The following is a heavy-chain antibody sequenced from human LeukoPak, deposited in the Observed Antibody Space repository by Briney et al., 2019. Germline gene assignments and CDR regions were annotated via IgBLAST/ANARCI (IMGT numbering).Heavy chain of an antibody. CDR3: ARNKYDSSSRRFDY. CDR2: ISSSGSTI. Sequence: GGALRLSCAASGFTFSDYYMSWIRQAPGKGLEWVSYISSSGSTIYYADSVKGRFTISRDNAKNSLYLQMNSLRAEDTAVYYCARNKYDSSSRRFDYWGQGTLVTVSS. D-gene: IGHD3-22*01. V-gene: IGHV3-11*04. CDR1: GFTFSDYY. J-gene: IGHJ4*02.